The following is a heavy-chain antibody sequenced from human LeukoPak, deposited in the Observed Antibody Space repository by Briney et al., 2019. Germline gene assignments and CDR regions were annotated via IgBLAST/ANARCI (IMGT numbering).Heavy chain of an antibody. J-gene: IGHJ5*02. V-gene: IGHV4-30-2*01. Sequence: SQTLSLTCAVSGGSISSGGYSWSWIRQPPGTGLEWIGYIYHSGSTYYNPSLKSRVTISVDRSKNQFSLKLSSVTAADTAVYYCARYCSSTSCYNWFDPWGQGTLVTVSS. D-gene: IGHD2-2*01. CDR1: GGSISSGGYS. CDR3: ARYCSSTSCYNWFDP. CDR2: IYHSGST.